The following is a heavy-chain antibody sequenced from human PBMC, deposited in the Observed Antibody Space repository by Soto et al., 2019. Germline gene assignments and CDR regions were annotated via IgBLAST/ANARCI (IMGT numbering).Heavy chain of an antibody. CDR1: GYTLISYA. CDR3: AKQSGSGSYYNVGSGGHFDH. V-gene: IGHV1-3*01. J-gene: IGHJ4*02. Sequence: GASVKVSCKASGYTLISYAMHWVRQAPGQRLEWMGWINAGNGDTKYSQKFQGRVTITRDTSASTAYMELTSLRAEDTAVYYCAKQSGSGSYYNVGSGGHFDHWSQGTLVTV. D-gene: IGHD3-10*01. CDR2: INAGNGDT.